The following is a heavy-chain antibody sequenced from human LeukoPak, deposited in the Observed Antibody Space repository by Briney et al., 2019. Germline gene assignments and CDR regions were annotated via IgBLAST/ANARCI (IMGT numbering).Heavy chain of an antibody. Sequence: GGSLRLSCAASGFTFSNYWMNWVRQAPGKGLEWVASIGQDGSENYYVDSVKGRFTISRDNAKNSLYLQMNSLRVEDTAVYYCATGGGLYFDYWGQGALITASS. CDR2: IGQDGSEN. CDR3: ATGGGLYFDY. J-gene: IGHJ4*02. V-gene: IGHV3-7*01. D-gene: IGHD6-19*01. CDR1: GFTFSNYW.